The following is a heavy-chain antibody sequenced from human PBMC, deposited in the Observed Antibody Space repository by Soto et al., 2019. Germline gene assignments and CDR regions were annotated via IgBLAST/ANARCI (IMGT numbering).Heavy chain of an antibody. CDR2: TYYRSKWYN. V-gene: IGHV6-1*01. J-gene: IGHJ4*02. CDR3: ATWRFDY. Sequence: PSQTLSRTCAISGDSVSSNSAAWNWIRHSPSRGLEWLGRTYYRSKWYNDYAVSMRSRITINPDTTKNQFSLQLNSATPEDTAVYYCATWRFDYWGQGTLVTVSS. CDR1: GDSVSSNSAA.